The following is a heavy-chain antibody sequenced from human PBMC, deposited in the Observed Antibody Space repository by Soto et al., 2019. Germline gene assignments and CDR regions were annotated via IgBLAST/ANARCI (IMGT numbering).Heavy chain of an antibody. Sequence: QVQLQESGPGLVKPSETLSLTCTVSGGSISSYYWSWIRQPPGKGLEWIGYIYYSGSTNYNPSLKSRVTISVDTSKNQFSLKLSSVTAADRAVYYCARDKGGAAAGLLYYGMDVWGQGTTVTVSS. J-gene: IGHJ6*02. CDR2: IYYSGST. CDR3: ARDKGGAAAGLLYYGMDV. CDR1: GGSISSYY. D-gene: IGHD6-13*01. V-gene: IGHV4-59*01.